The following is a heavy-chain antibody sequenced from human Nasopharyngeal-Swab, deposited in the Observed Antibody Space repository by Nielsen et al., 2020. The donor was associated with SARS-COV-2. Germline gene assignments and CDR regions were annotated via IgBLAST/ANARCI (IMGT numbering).Heavy chain of an antibody. J-gene: IGHJ4*02. V-gene: IGHV3-30-3*01. CDR2: ISYDGSNK. Sequence: VRQAPGKGLEWVAVISYDGSNKYYADSVKGRFTISRDNSKNTPYLQMNSLRAEDTAVYYCARIKYYYDSSGVFDYWGQGTLVTVSS. D-gene: IGHD3-22*01. CDR3: ARIKYYYDSSGVFDY.